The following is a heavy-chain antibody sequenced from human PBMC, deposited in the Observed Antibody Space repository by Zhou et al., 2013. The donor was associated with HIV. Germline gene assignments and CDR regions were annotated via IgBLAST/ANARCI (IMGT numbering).Heavy chain of an antibody. CDR1: GGTFSSYA. D-gene: IGHD3-10*01. CDR2: IIPIFGTA. CDR3: ARDSEMAPRDYYYYYMDV. J-gene: IGHJ6*03. V-gene: IGHV1-69*05. Sequence: QVQLVQSGAEVKKPGSSVKVSCKASGGTFSSYAISWVRQAPGQGLEWMGGIIPIFGTANYAQKFQGRVTITTDESTSTAYMELSSLRSEDTAVYYCARDSEMAPRDYYYYYMDVWGKGTTVTVSS.